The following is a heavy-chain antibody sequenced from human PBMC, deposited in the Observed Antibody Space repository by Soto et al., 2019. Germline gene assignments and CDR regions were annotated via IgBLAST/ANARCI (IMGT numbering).Heavy chain of an antibody. D-gene: IGHD3-22*01. Sequence: QVQLVQSGAEVKKPGASVKVSCKASGYTFNSYGINWVRQAPGQGLEWMGWISAYNGNTNYAQKVQGRVTMTTDTSTSTAYMELRSLRSDDTAVYYCARDGASSSGLSDPLWFDPLVQGMMVTVSS. V-gene: IGHV1-18*01. CDR2: ISAYNGNT. J-gene: IGHJ5*02. CDR1: GYTFNSYG. CDR3: ARDGASSSGLSDPLWFDP.